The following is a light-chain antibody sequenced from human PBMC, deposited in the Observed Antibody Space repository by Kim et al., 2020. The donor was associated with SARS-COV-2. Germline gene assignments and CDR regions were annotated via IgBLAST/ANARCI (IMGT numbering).Light chain of an antibody. CDR2: EDN. CDR3: QSYDSSNRV. CDR1: SGSIASNY. J-gene: IGLJ3*02. Sequence: NFMLTQPHSVSESPGKTVTISCTRSSGSIASNYVQWYQQRPGRAPTTVIYEDNQRPSGVPDRFSGSIDSSSNSASLTISGLKTEDEADYYCQSYDSSNRVFGGGTKLTV. V-gene: IGLV6-57*04.